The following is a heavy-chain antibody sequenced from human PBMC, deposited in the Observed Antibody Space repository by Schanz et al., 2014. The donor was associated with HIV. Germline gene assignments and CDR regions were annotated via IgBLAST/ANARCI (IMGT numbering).Heavy chain of an antibody. CDR1: GFTFANAW. CDR3: AKCPTMVRGTGMDV. D-gene: IGHD3-10*01. J-gene: IGHJ6*02. V-gene: IGHV3-23*04. Sequence: EVQLVESGGDLLKPGGSLRLSCVASGFTFANAWMSWVRQAPGKGLEWVSAINSGGRTYYADSVKGRFTISRDNSKNTLYLQMNSLRDEDTAVYYCAKCPTMVRGTGMDVWGQGTTVTVSS. CDR2: INSGGRT.